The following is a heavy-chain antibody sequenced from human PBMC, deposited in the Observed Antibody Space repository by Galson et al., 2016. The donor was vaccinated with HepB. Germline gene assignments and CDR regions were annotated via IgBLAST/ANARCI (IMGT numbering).Heavy chain of an antibody. Sequence: LRLSCAASGFSFSSYAMSWVRQAPGKGLEWVSTITGRVSSKYYAHSVKGRFNISSYNSKNTLYLQMNSLRSEDTALYFCAKVPGRGGLVTNGVYYFDSWGQGTLVTVS. CDR1: GFSFSSYA. CDR3: AKVPGRGGLVTNGVYYFDS. D-gene: IGHD6-6*01. V-gene: IGHV3-23*01. J-gene: IGHJ4*02. CDR2: ITGRVSSK.